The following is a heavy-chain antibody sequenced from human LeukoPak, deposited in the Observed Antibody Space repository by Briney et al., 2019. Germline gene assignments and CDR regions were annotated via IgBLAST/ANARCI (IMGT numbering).Heavy chain of an antibody. J-gene: IGHJ6*02. CDR3: ARDRIYCSGGSCPPFYYYYGMDV. Sequence: SETLSLTCAVYGGSFNGYYWSWIRQPPGKGLEWIGEINHSGSTNYNPSLKSRVTISVDTSKNQFSLKLSSVTAADTAVYYCARDRIYCSGGSCPPFYYYYGMDVWGQGTTVTVSS. CDR2: INHSGST. V-gene: IGHV4-34*01. D-gene: IGHD2-15*01. CDR1: GGSFNGYY.